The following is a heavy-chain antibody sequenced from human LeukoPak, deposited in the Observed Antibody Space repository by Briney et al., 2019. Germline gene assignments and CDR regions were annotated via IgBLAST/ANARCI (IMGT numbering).Heavy chain of an antibody. D-gene: IGHD3-9*01. CDR2: IYYSGGT. V-gene: IGHV4-59*01. Sequence: PSETLSLTCTVSGGSMSDYYWSWIRQPPGKGLEWIGFIYYSGGTNYNPSLESRVTISVDTSKNQFSLRLTSVTAADTAVYYCARQLRSFGKFDYWGRGTLVTVSS. J-gene: IGHJ4*02. CDR3: ARQLRSFGKFDY. CDR1: GGSMSDYY.